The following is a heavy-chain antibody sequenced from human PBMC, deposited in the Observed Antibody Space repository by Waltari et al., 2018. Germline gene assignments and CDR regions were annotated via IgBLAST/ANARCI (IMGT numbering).Heavy chain of an antibody. D-gene: IGHD3-10*01. Sequence: QVQLQESGPGLGKPSQTLSLTCTVPGGSISSGDYYWSCIRQPPGKGLEWIGYIYYSGRTYYNPSLKSRVTISVDTSKNQFSLKLSSVTAADTAVYYCAHGISAGDYYMDVWGKGTTVTVSS. CDR2: IYYSGRT. J-gene: IGHJ6*03. CDR1: GGSISSGDYY. V-gene: IGHV4-30-4*08. CDR3: AHGISAGDYYMDV.